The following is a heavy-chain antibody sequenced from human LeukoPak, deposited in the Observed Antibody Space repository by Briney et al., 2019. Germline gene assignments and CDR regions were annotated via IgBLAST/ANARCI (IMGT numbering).Heavy chain of an antibody. V-gene: IGHV4-39*07. CDR1: GGSISSSSYY. CDR3: ARGQRAHVEWSSYMDV. D-gene: IGHD3-3*01. J-gene: IGHJ6*03. Sequence: PSETLSLTCTVSGGSISSSSYYWGWIRQPPGKGLEWIGSIYHSGSTYYNPSLKSRVTISVDTSKNQFSLKLSSVTAADTAVYYCARGQRAHVEWSSYMDVWGKGTTVTVSS. CDR2: IYHSGST.